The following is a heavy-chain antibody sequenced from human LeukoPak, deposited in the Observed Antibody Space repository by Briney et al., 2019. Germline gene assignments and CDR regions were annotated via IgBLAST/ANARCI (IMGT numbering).Heavy chain of an antibody. CDR2: ISSSGSYI. V-gene: IGHV3-21*01. Sequence: PGGSLRLSCAAYGFTFSTFAMSWVRQAPGMGLEWVSSISSSGSYIYYADSVKGRFTISRDNAKNSLWLQMNSLRAGDTAVYYCARVKYCTSTSCTTPFDPWGQGTLVTVSS. J-gene: IGHJ5*02. D-gene: IGHD2-2*01. CDR3: ARVKYCTSTSCTTPFDP. CDR1: GFTFSTFA.